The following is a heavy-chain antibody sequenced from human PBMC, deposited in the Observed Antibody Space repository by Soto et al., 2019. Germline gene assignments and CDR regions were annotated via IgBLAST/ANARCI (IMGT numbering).Heavy chain of an antibody. J-gene: IGHJ4*02. CDR3: ARPTYCSSTHCSPFDY. D-gene: IGHD2-2*01. Sequence: PGESLKISCKASGYKFSVYWIGWVRQMPGKGLEWMGIVYPDDSDTRYSPSFQGQVTISADKSISTAYLQWSSLEASDTAMYYCARPTYCSSTHCSPFDYWGQGTLVTVSS. CDR2: VYPDDSDT. CDR1: GYKFSVYW. V-gene: IGHV5-51*01.